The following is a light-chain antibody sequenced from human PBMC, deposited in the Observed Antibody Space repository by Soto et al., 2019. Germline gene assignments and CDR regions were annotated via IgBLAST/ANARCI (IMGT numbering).Light chain of an antibody. CDR3: QQHSHWPPWT. Sequence: EIVLTQCPATLSLSPGGRATLSCRASQSVSLSLAWYQQKPGQAPRLLIYDASKRASGFPARFSGSGSGTDFTLTICDLEPEDFAVYYCQQHSHWPPWTFGQGTKVDIK. J-gene: IGKJ1*01. V-gene: IGKV3-11*01. CDR2: DAS. CDR1: QSVSLS.